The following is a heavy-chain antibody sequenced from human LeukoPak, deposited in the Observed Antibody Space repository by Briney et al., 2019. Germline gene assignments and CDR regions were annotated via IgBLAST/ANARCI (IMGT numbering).Heavy chain of an antibody. Sequence: GGSRRLSCAVSGLTFTNAWMSWVRQAPGKGLEWVGRIKSKTDGGTTDYAAPVKGRFTISRDDSKNTLYLQMNSLKTEDTAMYYCLGSFLGYWGQGTLVTVSS. V-gene: IGHV3-15*01. CDR2: IKSKTDGGTT. D-gene: IGHD1-26*01. CDR1: GLTFTNAW. CDR3: LGSFLGY. J-gene: IGHJ4*02.